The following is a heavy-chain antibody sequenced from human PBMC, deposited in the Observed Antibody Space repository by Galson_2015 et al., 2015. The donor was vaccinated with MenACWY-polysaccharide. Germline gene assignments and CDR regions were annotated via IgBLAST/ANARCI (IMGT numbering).Heavy chain of an antibody. J-gene: IGHJ4*02. CDR2: IRYDGRDK. V-gene: IGHV3-30*02. Sequence: SLRLSCAASGFTFSSYGMHWVRQAPGKGLKWVAFIRYDGRDKYYADSVKGRFTLSRDNFKNTLYLQMDSLRAEDTAVYYCAKDRTAAASDGDYWGQGTLVTVSS. CDR1: GFTFSSYG. D-gene: IGHD6-13*01. CDR3: AKDRTAAASDGDY.